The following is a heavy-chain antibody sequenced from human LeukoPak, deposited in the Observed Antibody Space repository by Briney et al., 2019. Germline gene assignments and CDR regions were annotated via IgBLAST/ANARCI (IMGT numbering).Heavy chain of an antibody. D-gene: IGHD2-2*01. CDR2: ISSDGSLE. CDR3: ARDPVPAAARHFDY. V-gene: IGHV3-30-3*01. CDR1: GFTLSGYA. Sequence: GGSLRLSCAASGFTLSGYAMHWVRQAPGKGLEWLAVISSDGSLEYYADSVKGRFTISRDNSKNTLYLQMNSLRPEDTAVYYCARDPVPAAARHFDYWGQGTLVTVSS. J-gene: IGHJ4*02.